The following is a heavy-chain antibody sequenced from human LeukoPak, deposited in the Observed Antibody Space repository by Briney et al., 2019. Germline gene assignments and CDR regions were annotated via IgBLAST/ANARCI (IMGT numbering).Heavy chain of an antibody. CDR3: AREWDGSAAIVFDY. J-gene: IGHJ4*02. CDR1: GFTFSDFW. V-gene: IGHV3-7*01. D-gene: IGHD2-2*02. CDR2: INQDGSQK. Sequence: GGSLRLSCVVSGFTFSDFWMSWVRQAPGKGLEWVADINQDGSQKYYEDSMRGRFTISRDNAKNSLYLQMNSLRAEDTAVYYCAREWDGSAAIVFDYWGQGTLVTVSS.